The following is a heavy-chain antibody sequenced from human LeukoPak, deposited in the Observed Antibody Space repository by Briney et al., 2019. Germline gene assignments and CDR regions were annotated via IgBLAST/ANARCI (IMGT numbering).Heavy chain of an antibody. CDR2: ISYDGSNK. J-gene: IGHJ3*02. CDR3: ARDEHWAFDI. D-gene: IGHD1/OR15-1a*01. CDR1: GFTFSSYG. Sequence: PGRSLRLSCAAFGFTFSSYGMHWGRQAPGKGLEWVAVISYDGSNKYYADSVKGRFTISRDNSKNTLYLQMNSLRAEDTAVYYCARDEHWAFDIWGQGTMFTVSS. V-gene: IGHV3-30-3*01.